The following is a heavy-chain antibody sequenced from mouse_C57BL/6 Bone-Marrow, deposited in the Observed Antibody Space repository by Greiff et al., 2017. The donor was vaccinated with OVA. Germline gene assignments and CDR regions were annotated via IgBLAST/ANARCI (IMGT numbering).Heavy chain of an antibody. J-gene: IGHJ1*03. CDR3: TRQFYGSSGWYFDV. Sequence: EVKLMESGEGLVKPGGSLKLSCAASGFTFSSYAMSWVRQTPEKRLEWVAYISSGGDYIYYADTVKGRFTISRDNARNTLYLQMSSLKSEDTAMYYCTRQFYGSSGWYFDVWGTGTTVTVSS. D-gene: IGHD1-1*01. CDR1: GFTFSSYA. CDR2: ISSGGDYI. V-gene: IGHV5-9-1*02.